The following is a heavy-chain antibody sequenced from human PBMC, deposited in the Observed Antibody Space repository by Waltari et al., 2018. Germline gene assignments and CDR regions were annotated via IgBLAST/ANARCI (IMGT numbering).Heavy chain of an antibody. CDR3: ARVPVVPAAEGYYFDY. D-gene: IGHD2-2*01. J-gene: IGHJ4*02. CDR2: IYTSGST. V-gene: IGHV4-4*09. Sequence: QVQLQESGPGLVKPSETLSLTCTVSGGSISSYYWSWIRQPPGKGLEWIGYIYTSGSTNYNPSLKSRVTISVDTSKNQFSLKLGSVTAADTAVYYCARVPVVPAAEGYYFDYWGQGTLVTVSS. CDR1: GGSISSYY.